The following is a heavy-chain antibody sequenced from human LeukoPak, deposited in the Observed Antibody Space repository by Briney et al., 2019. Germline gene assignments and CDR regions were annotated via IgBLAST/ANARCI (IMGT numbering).Heavy chain of an antibody. J-gene: IGHJ4*02. CDR3: AKDRIVVVTANFDY. CDR1: GFTFSSYA. Sequence: GGSLRLSCAASGFTFSSYAMSWVRQAPGKGLEWVSAISGSGGSTYYADSVKGRFTISRDNSKNTLYLQMNSLKAEDTAVYYCAKDRIVVVTANFDYWGQGTLVTVSS. D-gene: IGHD2-21*02. CDR2: ISGSGGST. V-gene: IGHV3-23*01.